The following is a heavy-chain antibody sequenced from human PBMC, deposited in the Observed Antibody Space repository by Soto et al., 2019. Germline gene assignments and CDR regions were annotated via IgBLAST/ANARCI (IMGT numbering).Heavy chain of an antibody. CDR2: ISWNSGSI. V-gene: IGHV3-9*01. CDR3: AKASDHYGDYRDDAFDI. J-gene: IGHJ3*02. Sequence: EVQLVESGGGLVQPGRSLRLSCAASGFTFDDYAMHWVRQAPGKGLEWVSGISWNSGSIGYADSVKGRFTISRDNAKNSLYLQMNSLRAEDTALYYCAKASDHYGDYRDDAFDIWGQGTMVTVSS. D-gene: IGHD4-17*01. CDR1: GFTFDDYA.